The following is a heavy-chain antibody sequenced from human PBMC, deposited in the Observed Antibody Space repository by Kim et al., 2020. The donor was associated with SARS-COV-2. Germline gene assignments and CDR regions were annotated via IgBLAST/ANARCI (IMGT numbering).Heavy chain of an antibody. J-gene: IGHJ6*02. D-gene: IGHD3-16*01. CDR1: GFTFRSYG. CDR3: AKDLRGLVSWYYYYGMDV. CDR2: ISYDGFNK. V-gene: IGHV3-30*18. Sequence: GGSLRLSCTASGFTFRSYGIHWVRQAPGKGLEWVAIISYDGFNKDYADSVKGRFTVSRDNSKTTVYLQMNSLRSEDTAVYYCAKDLRGLVSWYYYYGMDVWGQGTAVTVSS.